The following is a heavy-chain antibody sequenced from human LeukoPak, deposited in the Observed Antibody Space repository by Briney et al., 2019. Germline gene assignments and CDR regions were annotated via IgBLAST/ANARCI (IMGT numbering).Heavy chain of an antibody. CDR2: FYYSGST. CDR3: ARHRFASAVILDY. Sequence: SETLSLTCSVSGGAVTSFYWSWIRRSPGKGPEWIGYFYYSGSTKYNPSLKSRVTMSGDTSKNQLSLKLRSVTAADTAMYYCARHRFASAVILDYWGQGDPVTVSS. V-gene: IGHV4-59*08. CDR1: GGAVTSFY. D-gene: IGHD2-21*02. J-gene: IGHJ4*02.